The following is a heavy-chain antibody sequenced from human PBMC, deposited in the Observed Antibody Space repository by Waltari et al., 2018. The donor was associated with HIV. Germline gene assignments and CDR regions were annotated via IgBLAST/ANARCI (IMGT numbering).Heavy chain of an antibody. CDR3: ARDTLNFYFGLDA. CDR2: ISSSSFNI. Sequence: EVHPVESGGACVQRGGSLVLYCAAPGFNFGDYAMTWVRQPPGKGLEWISYISSSSFNIKYVDSVKGRFTISRDNTKNSLELQMNNLRDEDTAVYYCARDTLNFYFGLDAWGQGTTVTVSS. J-gene: IGHJ6*02. D-gene: IGHD3-9*01. CDR1: GFNFGDYA. V-gene: IGHV3-48*02.